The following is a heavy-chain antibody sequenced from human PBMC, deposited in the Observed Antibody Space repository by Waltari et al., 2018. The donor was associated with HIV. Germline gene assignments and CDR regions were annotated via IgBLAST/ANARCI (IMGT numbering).Heavy chain of an antibody. Sequence: ELQLVESGGGLVQPGGSLRLSCSASGFTFSTYEINLFRQAPGKGLEWVSYISSSGSTIDYADSVKGRFTISRDNAKNSLSLQMNSLRAEDTAVYYCASDAYGSGSYYNPDAFDIWGQGTMVTVSS. CDR3: ASDAYGSGSYYNPDAFDI. CDR1: GFTFSTYE. V-gene: IGHV3-48*03. CDR2: ISSSGSTI. J-gene: IGHJ3*02. D-gene: IGHD3-10*01.